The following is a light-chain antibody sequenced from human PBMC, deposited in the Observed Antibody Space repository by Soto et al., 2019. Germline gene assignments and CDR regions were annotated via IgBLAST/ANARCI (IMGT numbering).Light chain of an antibody. V-gene: IGLV3-21*02. CDR3: QVWDGSSDHYV. J-gene: IGLJ1*01. CDR1: NIGSDS. CDR2: DDS. Sequence: SYELTQQPSVSVAPGQTARITCGGDNIGSDSVHWYQQKPGQAPLLVVYDDSDRPSGIPERFSGFSYGNTATLTISRVEAGDEADYYCQVWDGSSDHYVFGTGTKVTVL.